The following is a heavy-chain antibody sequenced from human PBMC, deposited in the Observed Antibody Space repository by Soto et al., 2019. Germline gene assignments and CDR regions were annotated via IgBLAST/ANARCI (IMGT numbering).Heavy chain of an antibody. Sequence: EVQLVASGGALVHLGGSMKLACAASGFTFSSDWRRWVGHVPGTGWVWVSRIISVGSTTSYADVVEGQFTISSDNAKNSFSLQMNNLRVEDTAIYYWASRHCSGGSCDFQQWGQGTLVTVSS. CDR1: GFTFSSDW. CDR2: IISVGSTT. CDR3: ASRHCSGGSCDFQQ. V-gene: IGHV3-74*01. J-gene: IGHJ1*01. D-gene: IGHD2-15*01.